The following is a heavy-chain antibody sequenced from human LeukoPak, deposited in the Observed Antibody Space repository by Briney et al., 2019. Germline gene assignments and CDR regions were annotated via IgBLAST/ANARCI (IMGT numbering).Heavy chain of an antibody. CDR3: AGCFSYGDYAPD. Sequence: SETLSLTCTVSGDSLTGYYWGWIRQPPGKGLEWIGNIYYTGNTYYNPSLKSRVTISVDTSKNQFSLKLSSVTAADTAVYYCAGCFSYGDYAPDWGQGTLVTVSS. V-gene: IGHV4-39*07. J-gene: IGHJ4*02. CDR1: GDSLTGYY. CDR2: IYYTGNT. D-gene: IGHD4-17*01.